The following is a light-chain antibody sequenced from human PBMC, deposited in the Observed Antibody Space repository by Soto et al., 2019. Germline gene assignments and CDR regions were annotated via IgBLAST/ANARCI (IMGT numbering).Light chain of an antibody. CDR1: SSNIGAGHD. CDR3: QSYGTGLTGLYV. J-gene: IGLJ1*01. V-gene: IGLV1-40*01. CDR2: GNS. Sequence: QSVLTQPPSVSGAPGQRVTISCIGSSSNIGAGHDVHWYQQLPGTAPKPLIYGNSNRPSGVPDRFSVSKSGASASLTITGLRAEDEGDYFCQSYGTGLTGLYVFGTGTQLTVL.